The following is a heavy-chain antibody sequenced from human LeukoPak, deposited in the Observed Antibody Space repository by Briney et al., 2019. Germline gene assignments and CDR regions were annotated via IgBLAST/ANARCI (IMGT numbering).Heavy chain of an antibody. D-gene: IGHD3-10*01. V-gene: IGHV3-23*01. J-gene: IGHJ4*02. CDR1: GSTFSSYA. CDR2: ISSSGGTT. Sequence: GGSLRLSCAASGSTFSSYAMTWVRQAPGKGLEWVSTISSSGGTTYYADSVKGRFTIFRDNSKNTLYLQMNSLRAEDTALYYCAKSPRGSRIDYWGQGTLVTVSS. CDR3: AKSPRGSRIDY.